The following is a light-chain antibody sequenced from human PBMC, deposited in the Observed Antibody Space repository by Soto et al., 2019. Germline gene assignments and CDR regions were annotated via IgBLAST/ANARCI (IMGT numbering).Light chain of an antibody. CDR2: SAS. CDR3: QEYNGNSGLT. Sequence: DFQMTQSPSTLSASVGDRVTITCRASQNIRSWLAWYQQKPGKAPELLIYSASGLESGVPSRFSGSGFGTEFTLTISSLQPDDFATYYCQEYNGNSGLTFGGGTKVEIK. V-gene: IGKV1-5*03. CDR1: QNIRSW. J-gene: IGKJ4*01.